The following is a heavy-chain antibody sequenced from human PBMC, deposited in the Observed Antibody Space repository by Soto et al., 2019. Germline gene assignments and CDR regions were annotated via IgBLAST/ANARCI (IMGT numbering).Heavy chain of an antibody. Sequence: GGSLRLSCVASEVTFASYDMDWVRQAPGKGLEWVSVIYGGLTTSYADSVKGRFTISRDNSKNTVFLQMNSLRGEDTAVYYCARDRIEAAGTPRFNYYYGMDVWGQGTTVTVSS. J-gene: IGHJ6*02. CDR3: ARDRIEAAGTPRFNYYYGMDV. D-gene: IGHD6-13*01. V-gene: IGHV3-53*01. CDR1: EVTFASYD. CDR2: IYGGLTT.